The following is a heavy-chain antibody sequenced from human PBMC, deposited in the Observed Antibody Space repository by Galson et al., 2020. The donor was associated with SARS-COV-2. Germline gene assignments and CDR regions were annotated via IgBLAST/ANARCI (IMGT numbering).Heavy chain of an antibody. V-gene: IGHV3-7*01. CDR2: IKGDETGT. CDR1: GFTFSRDSW. CDR3: ATGIGWHFNL. J-gene: IGHJ2*01. Sequence: GESLKISCAASGFTFSRDSWMMWVRQAPGKGLEWVAHIKGDETGTHYADSVKGRFTISTDNTKKSLFLQMSSLRVDDTAVYYCATGIGWHFNLGGRGTRIAVSS.